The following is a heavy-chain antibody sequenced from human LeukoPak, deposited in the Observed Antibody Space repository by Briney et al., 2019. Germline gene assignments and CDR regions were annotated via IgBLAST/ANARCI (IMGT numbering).Heavy chain of an antibody. V-gene: IGHV3-7*01. CDR1: GFTFSNYW. D-gene: IGHD3-16*01. Sequence: GGSLRLSCAASGFTFSNYWMSWVRQAPGKGLEWVANIKQDGSEKYYVDSVKGRFTISRDNVKNSLFLQMDSLKGEDTAVYYCARNRGISHWGQGTLVTVSS. J-gene: IGHJ4*02. CDR3: ARNRGISH. CDR2: IKQDGSEK.